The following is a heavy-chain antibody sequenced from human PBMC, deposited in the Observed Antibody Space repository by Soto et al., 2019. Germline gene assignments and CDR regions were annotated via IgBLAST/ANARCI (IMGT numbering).Heavy chain of an antibody. D-gene: IGHD3-9*01. V-gene: IGHV3-9*01. CDR2: ISWNSGSI. J-gene: IGHJ4*02. Sequence: GGSLRLSCAASGFTFDDYAMHWVRQAPGKGLEWVSGISWNSGSIGYADSVEGRFTISRDNAKNSLYLQMNSLRAEDTALYYCAKDISDILTGSHPGYFDYWGQGTLVTVSS. CDR1: GFTFDDYA. CDR3: AKDISDILTGSHPGYFDY.